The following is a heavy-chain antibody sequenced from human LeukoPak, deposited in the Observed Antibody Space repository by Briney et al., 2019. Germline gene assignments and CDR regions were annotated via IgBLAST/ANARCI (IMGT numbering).Heavy chain of an antibody. CDR3: ARGLNYYDSSGYHPPYYFDY. D-gene: IGHD3-22*01. CDR1: GFAFSSYS. J-gene: IGHJ4*02. Sequence: GGSLRLSCAASGFAFSSYSMNWVRQAPGKGLEWVSSISSSSSYIYYADSVKGRFTISRDNSKNTLYLQMNSLRAEDTAVYYCARGLNYYDSSGYHPPYYFDYWGQGTLVTVSS. CDR2: ISSSSSYI. V-gene: IGHV3-21*01.